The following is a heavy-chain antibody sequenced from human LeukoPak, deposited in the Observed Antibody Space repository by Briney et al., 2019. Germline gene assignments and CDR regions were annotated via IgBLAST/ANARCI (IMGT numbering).Heavy chain of an antibody. CDR3: AREYYGSGSYVIDY. J-gene: IGHJ4*02. Sequence: KPSETLSLTCTVSGGSTSSYYWSWIRQPPGKGLEWIGYIYYSGSTNYNPSLKSRVTISADTSKNQFSLKLSSVTAADTAVYYCAREYYGSGSYVIDYWGQGTLVTVSS. CDR1: GGSTSSYY. D-gene: IGHD3-10*01. V-gene: IGHV4-59*01. CDR2: IYYSGST.